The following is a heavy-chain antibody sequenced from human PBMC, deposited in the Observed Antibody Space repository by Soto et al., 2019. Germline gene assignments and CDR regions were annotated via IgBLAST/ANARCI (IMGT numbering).Heavy chain of an antibody. J-gene: IGHJ3*02. CDR2: IYYSGST. D-gene: IGHD2-2*01. V-gene: IGHV4-39*01. CDR1: GGSISSSSYY. CDR3: ARFRIVVVPAAIGFDAFDI. Sequence: QLQLQESGPGLVKPSETLSLTCTVSGGSISSSSYYWGWIRQPPGKGLEWIGSIYYSGSTYYNPSLKSRVTISGDTSKNQFSLKLSSVTAADTAVYYCARFRIVVVPAAIGFDAFDIWGQGTMVTVSS.